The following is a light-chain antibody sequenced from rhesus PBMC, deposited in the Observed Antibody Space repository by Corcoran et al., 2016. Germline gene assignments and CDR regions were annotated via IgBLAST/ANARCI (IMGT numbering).Light chain of an antibody. CDR2: KAS. CDR1: ENVNNY. J-gene: IGKJ1*01. Sequence: DIQMTQSPSSLSASLGDRVTITCRASENVNNYLNWYQQKPGNAPKLLIYKASPLQSGVPSRFSGRGSGTEYTFTISSLQPEDFATYYCQHGYGTPRTFGQGTKVAIK. CDR3: QHGYGTPRT. V-gene: IGKV1-74*01.